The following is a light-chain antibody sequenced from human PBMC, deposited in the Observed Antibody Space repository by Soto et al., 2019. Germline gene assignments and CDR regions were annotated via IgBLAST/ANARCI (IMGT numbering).Light chain of an antibody. J-gene: IGLJ2*01. V-gene: IGLV1-51*01. CDR3: GTWDTSLSAVV. Sequence: QSVLTQPXSVSAAPGQKVTISCSGSSSNIGKNYVSWYQRLPGTAPKLLIYDNNERSSGIPDRFSGSKSGTSXXXGIAGLQTGDEADYXCGTWDTSLSAVVFGGGXXXTVL. CDR2: DNN. CDR1: SSNIGKNY.